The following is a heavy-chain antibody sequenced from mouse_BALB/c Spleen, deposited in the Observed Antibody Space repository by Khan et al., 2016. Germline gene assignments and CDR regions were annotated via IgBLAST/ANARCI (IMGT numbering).Heavy chain of an antibody. CDR2: ISTYYGDT. D-gene: IGHD2-1*01. Sequence: QVQLQQSGAELVRPGVSVKISCKGSGYTFTDYARHWVKQSHAKSLEWIGVISTYYGDTSYNQKFEGKATMTVDKSSSTAYMELARLTSAESALYYCTREGRNYDYAMDYWGQGTSVTVSS. V-gene: IGHV1S137*01. J-gene: IGHJ4*01. CDR1: GYTFTDYA. CDR3: TREGRNYDYAMDY.